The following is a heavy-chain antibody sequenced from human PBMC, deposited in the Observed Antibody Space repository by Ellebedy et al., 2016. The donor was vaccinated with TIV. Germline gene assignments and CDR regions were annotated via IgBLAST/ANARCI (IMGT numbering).Heavy chain of an antibody. D-gene: IGHD1-26*01. Sequence: ASVKVSCXASGYTFTDYHMHWVRQAPGQGLEWMGWVNPNSSGTAYAPRFQGRVTVTWDTSITTTYMDLSSLGSDDTAVYFCAGERTGSGGIDYWGQGTQVTVSS. J-gene: IGHJ4*02. CDR1: GYTFTDYH. CDR2: VNPNSSGT. CDR3: AGERTGSGGIDY. V-gene: IGHV1-2*02.